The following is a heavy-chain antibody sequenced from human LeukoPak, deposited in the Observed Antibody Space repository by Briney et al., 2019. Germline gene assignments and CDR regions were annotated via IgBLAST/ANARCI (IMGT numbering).Heavy chain of an antibody. CDR3: TRGVVVTGTDY. J-gene: IGHJ4*02. CDR1: GYTFTDYY. V-gene: IGHV1-2*02. D-gene: IGHD2-2*01. CDR2: VIPNSGGT. Sequence: GASVKVSCKASGYTFTDYYIHWVRQAPGQGLEWMGWVIPNSGGTNYAQNFQGRVTMTRDTSISTAYMELSRLRSDDTAVYYCTRGVVVTGTDYWGQGTLVTVSS.